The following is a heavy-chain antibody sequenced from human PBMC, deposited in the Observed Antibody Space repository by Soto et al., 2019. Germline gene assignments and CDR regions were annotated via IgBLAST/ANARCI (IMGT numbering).Heavy chain of an antibody. Sequence: TLSLTCAISGDSVSSNSAAWNWIRQSPSRGLEWLGRTYYRSKWYNDYAVSVKSRITINPDTSKNQFSLQLNSVTPEDTAVYYCARNTTYYDFWSGSTEPFDYWGQGTLVTVSS. V-gene: IGHV6-1*01. J-gene: IGHJ4*02. CDR1: GDSVSSNSAA. CDR3: ARNTTYYDFWSGSTEPFDY. D-gene: IGHD3-3*01. CDR2: TYYRSKWYN.